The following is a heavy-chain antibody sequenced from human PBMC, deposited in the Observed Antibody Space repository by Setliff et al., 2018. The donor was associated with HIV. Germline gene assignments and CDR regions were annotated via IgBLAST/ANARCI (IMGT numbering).Heavy chain of an antibody. CDR3: ARAGRGSGRYVYSFDY. CDR2: VFYTGST. Sequence: SETLSLTCLVSGGSFSSYYWSWIRQSPGKGLEWIGYVFYTGSTNYNPSLKSRVSISVDTSKNQFSLKLSSVTAADTAVYYCARAGRGSGRYVYSFDYWGQGSLVTVSS. V-gene: IGHV4-59*08. CDR1: GGSFSSYY. D-gene: IGHD1-26*01. J-gene: IGHJ4*02.